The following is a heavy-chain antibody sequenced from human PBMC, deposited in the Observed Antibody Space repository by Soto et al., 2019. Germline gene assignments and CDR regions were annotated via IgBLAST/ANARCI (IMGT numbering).Heavy chain of an antibody. Sequence: PSETLSLTCTVSGDSISTFYWAWMRQSPGKDLERIGYVYYTGSTNYNPSLKSRVTISVDRSKNQFSLKLTSADAADTAVYFCARTSWSGELSFDCWGLGTLVTVSS. J-gene: IGHJ4*02. V-gene: IGHV4-59*01. CDR2: VYYTGST. CDR1: GDSISTFY. CDR3: ARTSWSGELSFDC. D-gene: IGHD3-10*01.